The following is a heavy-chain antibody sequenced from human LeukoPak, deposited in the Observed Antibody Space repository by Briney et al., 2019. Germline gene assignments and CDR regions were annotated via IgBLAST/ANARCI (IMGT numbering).Heavy chain of an antibody. Sequence: GASVKVSCKASGYTFNSSYMHWVRQAPGQGLEWMGIINPSDDSTRYAQKFQGRVTMTKDTSTNTVYMHLSSLSSDDTAVYYCARVGTIVVVPAAKNPFDPWGQGTLVTVSS. CDR2: INPSDDST. J-gene: IGHJ5*02. CDR3: ARVGTIVVVPAAKNPFDP. V-gene: IGHV1-46*02. CDR1: GYTFNSSY. D-gene: IGHD2-2*01.